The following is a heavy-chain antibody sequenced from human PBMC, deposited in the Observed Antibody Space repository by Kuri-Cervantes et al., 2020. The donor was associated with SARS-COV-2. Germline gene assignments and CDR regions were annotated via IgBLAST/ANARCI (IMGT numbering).Heavy chain of an antibody. V-gene: IGHV4-34*01. CDR2: INHSGST. Sequence: GSLRLSCAVYGGSLSGYYWSWIRQPPGKGLEWIGEINHSGSTNYNPSLTSRVTISVDTSKNQFSLKLSSVTAADTAVYSCARWPPGSYRPHDAFDVWGQGTMVTVSS. CDR3: ARWPPGSYRPHDAFDV. J-gene: IGHJ3*01. CDR1: GGSLSGYY. D-gene: IGHD1-26*01.